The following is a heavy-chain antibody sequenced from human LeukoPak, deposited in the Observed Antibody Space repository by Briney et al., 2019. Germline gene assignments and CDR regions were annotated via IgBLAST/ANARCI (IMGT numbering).Heavy chain of an antibody. J-gene: IGHJ4*02. Sequence: GSLGLSCAASGFTFSSYAMHWVRQAPGKGLEWVAVISYDGSNKYYADSVKGRFTISRDNSKNTLYLQMNSLRAEDTAVYYCARDQADSSGWYGFDYWGQGTLVTVSS. CDR2: ISYDGSNK. CDR1: GFTFSSYA. D-gene: IGHD6-19*01. CDR3: ARDQADSSGWYGFDY. V-gene: IGHV3-30*04.